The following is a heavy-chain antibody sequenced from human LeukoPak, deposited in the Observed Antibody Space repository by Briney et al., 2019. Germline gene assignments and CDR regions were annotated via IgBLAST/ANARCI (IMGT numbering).Heavy chain of an antibody. CDR2: IYHSGNT. D-gene: IGHD3-16*01. V-gene: IGHV4-4*02. J-gene: IGHJ4*02. CDR3: ARGVGLTQGGAFDY. CDR1: GDSISSSNW. Sequence: SGTLSLTCAVSGDSISSSNWWSWVRQPPGKGLEWIGEIYHSGNTNYNPALQSRVTISLDKSKNQFSLNLSSVTAADTAVYYCARGVGLTQGGAFDYWGQGTLVTVSS.